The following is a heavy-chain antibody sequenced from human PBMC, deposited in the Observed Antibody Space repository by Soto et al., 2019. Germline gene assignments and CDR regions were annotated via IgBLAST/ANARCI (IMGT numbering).Heavy chain of an antibody. J-gene: IGHJ4*02. CDR2: IYTSGST. Sequence: SVTLSLPCTVCGGSLSSYYWSWLRQPAGKGLEWLGRIYTSGSTNYKPSLKSRVTMSVDTSKNHFSLELSSVTAADTAVYYCARGTYYYGPGSYVYFDYWGQGTLVTVSS. CDR3: ARGTYYYGPGSYVYFDY. CDR1: GGSLSSYY. D-gene: IGHD3-10*01. V-gene: IGHV4-4*07.